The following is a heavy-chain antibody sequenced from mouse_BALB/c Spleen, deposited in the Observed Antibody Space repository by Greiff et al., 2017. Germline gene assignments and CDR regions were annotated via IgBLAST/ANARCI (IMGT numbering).Heavy chain of an antibody. CDR1: GFTFSSYT. Sequence: EVQGVESGGGLVKPGGSLKLSCAASGFTFSSYTMSWVRQTPEKRLEWVATISSGGSYTYYPDSVKGRFTISRDNAKNTLYLQMSSLKSEDTAMYYCTSAYGNYFYWGQGTTLTVSS. CDR2: ISSGGSYT. J-gene: IGHJ2*01. D-gene: IGHD2-1*01. V-gene: IGHV5-6-4*01. CDR3: TSAYGNYFY.